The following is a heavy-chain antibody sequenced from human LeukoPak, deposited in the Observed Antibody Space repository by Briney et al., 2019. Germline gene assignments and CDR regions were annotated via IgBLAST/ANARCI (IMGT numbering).Heavy chain of an antibody. CDR3: ARGQGLGVPAALTALYNWFDP. D-gene: IGHD2-2*01. Sequence: GASVKVSCKASGYTFTRYYMHWVRQAPGQGLEWIGWINPNSGGTNYAQKFQGRVTMTRDTSISTAYMELSRLRSDDTAVYYCARGQGLGVPAALTALYNWFDPWGQGTLVTVSS. CDR2: INPNSGGT. CDR1: GYTFTRYY. J-gene: IGHJ5*02. V-gene: IGHV1-2*02.